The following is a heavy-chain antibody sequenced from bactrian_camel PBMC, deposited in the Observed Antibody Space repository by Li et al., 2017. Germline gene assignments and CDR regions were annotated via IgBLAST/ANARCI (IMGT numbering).Heavy chain of an antibody. J-gene: IGHJ4*01. V-gene: IGHV3-2*01. CDR2: IDSDGSNT. CDR1: GFTFSSYH. CDR3: AAEEAVDETSCGRLH. D-gene: IGHD6*01. Sequence: HVQLVESGGGFVQPGGSLRLSCAASGFTFSSYHMTWVRQAPGKGLEWVSSIDSDGSNTVYADSVKGRFTISRDYVKNTVSLEMKSLKTEDTAVYYCAAEEAVDETSCGRLHWGQGTQVTVS.